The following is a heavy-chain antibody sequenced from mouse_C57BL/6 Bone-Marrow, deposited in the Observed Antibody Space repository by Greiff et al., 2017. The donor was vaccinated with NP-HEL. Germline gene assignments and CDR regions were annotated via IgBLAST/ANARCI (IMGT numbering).Heavy chain of an antibody. Sequence: VQLQQSGAELVKPGASVKISCKASGYAFSSYWMNLVKQRPGKGLEWIGQIYPGDGDTNYNGKFKGKATLTADKSSSTAYMQLSSLTSEDSAVYFCARSHYDYSAYWGQGTLVTVSA. D-gene: IGHD2-4*01. CDR2: IYPGDGDT. J-gene: IGHJ3*01. CDR1: GYAFSSYW. V-gene: IGHV1-80*01. CDR3: ARSHYDYSAY.